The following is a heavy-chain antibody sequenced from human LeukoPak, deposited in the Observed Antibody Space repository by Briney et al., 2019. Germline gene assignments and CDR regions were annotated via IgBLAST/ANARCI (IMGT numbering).Heavy chain of an antibody. D-gene: IGHD1-26*01. Sequence: QPGGSLRLSCAASGFTFSSYAMHWVRQAPGRGLEWVAVISYDGSNKYYADSVKGRFTISRDNSKNTLYLQMNSLRAEDTAVYYCAKDQLQWERREDGMDVWGQGTTVTVSS. CDR2: ISYDGSNK. V-gene: IGHV3-30-3*01. J-gene: IGHJ6*02. CDR1: GFTFSSYA. CDR3: AKDQLQWERREDGMDV.